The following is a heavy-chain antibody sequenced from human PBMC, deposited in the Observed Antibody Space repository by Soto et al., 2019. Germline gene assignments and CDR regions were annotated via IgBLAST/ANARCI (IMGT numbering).Heavy chain of an antibody. J-gene: IGHJ6*02. V-gene: IGHV5-51*01. CDR2: IYPGDSDA. CDR1: GYSFTSYW. D-gene: IGHD3-10*01. Sequence: HGESLKIYCKGSGYSFTSYWIGWVRQMPGKGMDWMGIIYPGDSDARYSPYFQGQVTISADKSISTAYLQWSSLKASDTAMYYCARQKGGSGSYYNTDYGMDVWGQGTTVTVSS. CDR3: ARQKGGSGSYYNTDYGMDV.